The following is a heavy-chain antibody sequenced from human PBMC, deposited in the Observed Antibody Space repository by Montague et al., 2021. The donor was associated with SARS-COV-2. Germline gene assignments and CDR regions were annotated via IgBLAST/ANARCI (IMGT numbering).Heavy chain of an antibody. D-gene: IGHD1-14*01. CDR1: GGSFSGYY. CDR3: ARSKPVSSFYYYYGMDV. CDR2: INHSGST. V-gene: IGHV4-34*01. Sequence: SETLSLTCAVYGGSFSGYYWSWIRQPPGKGLEWIGEINHSGSTNYNPSLKSRVTISVDTSKNQFSLKLSSVTAADTAVYYCARSKPVSSFYYYYGMDVWGLGALVTVSS. J-gene: IGHJ6*02.